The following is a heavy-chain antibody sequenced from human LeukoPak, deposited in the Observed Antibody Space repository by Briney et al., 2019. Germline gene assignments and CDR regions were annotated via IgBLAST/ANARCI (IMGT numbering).Heavy chain of an antibody. J-gene: IGHJ6*03. CDR3: ARVMERFNSYYYYYYMDV. V-gene: IGHV3-11*01. CDR2: VSSSGSTI. Sequence: PGGSLRLSCAASGFTFGDYYMSWIRQAPGKGLEWVSCVSSSGSTIYYADSVKGRLTISRDNAKNSLYLQMNGLRAEDTAVYYCARVMERFNSYYYYYYMDVWGKGTTVTASS. CDR1: GFTFGDYY. D-gene: IGHD3-3*01.